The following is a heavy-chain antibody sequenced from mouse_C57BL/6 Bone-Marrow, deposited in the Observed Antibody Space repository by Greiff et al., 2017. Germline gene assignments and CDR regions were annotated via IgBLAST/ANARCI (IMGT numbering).Heavy chain of an antibody. CDR2: IYPGDGDT. Sequence: SGPELVKPGASVKISCKASGYAFSSSWMNWVKQRPGKGLEWIGRIYPGDGDTNYNGKFKGKATLTADKSSSTAYMQLSSLTSEDSAVYFCARKLGGVYYAMDYWGQGTSVTVSS. V-gene: IGHV1-82*01. CDR3: ARKLGGVYYAMDY. CDR1: GYAFSSSW. D-gene: IGHD4-1*01. J-gene: IGHJ4*01.